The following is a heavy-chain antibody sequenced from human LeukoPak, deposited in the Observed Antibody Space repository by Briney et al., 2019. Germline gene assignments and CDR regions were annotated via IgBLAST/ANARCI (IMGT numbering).Heavy chain of an antibody. V-gene: IGHV4-59*01. CDR1: GGSISSYY. D-gene: IGHD6-13*01. CDR3: AREGVGSGAAAGTYYYYYYMDV. CDR2: IYYSGST. J-gene: IGHJ6*03. Sequence: SETLSLTCTVSGGSISSYYWSWIRQPPGKGLEWIGYIYYSGSTNYNPSLKSRVTISVDTSKNQFSLKLSSVTAADTAVYYCAREGVGSGAAAGTYYYYYYMDVWGKGTTVTVSS.